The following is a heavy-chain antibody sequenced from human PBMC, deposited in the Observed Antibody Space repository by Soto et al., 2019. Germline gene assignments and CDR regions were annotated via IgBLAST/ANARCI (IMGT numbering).Heavy chain of an antibody. D-gene: IGHD6-19*01. J-gene: IGHJ4*02. V-gene: IGHV3-30*18. Sequence: QVQLVESGGGVVQPGRSVRLSCTASGFNFNDYGMHWVRQAPGKGLEWVAVISYVGGERYYADSVKGRFIISRDNSKNTLYLQMNSLRAEDTAVYYCAKDLVAAYGSGRRGCFDNWGQGTLFTVSS. CDR1: GFNFNDYG. CDR2: ISYVGGER. CDR3: AKDLVAAYGSGRRGCFDN.